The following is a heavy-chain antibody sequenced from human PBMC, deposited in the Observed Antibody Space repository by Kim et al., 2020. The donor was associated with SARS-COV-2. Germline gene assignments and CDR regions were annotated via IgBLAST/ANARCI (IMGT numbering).Heavy chain of an antibody. V-gene: IGHV4-30-4*01. J-gene: IGHJ4*02. CDR2: ISYSGSP. CDR3: AREPSTIKPLDY. Sequence: SETLSLTCTVSDGSISSANYYWNWLRQPPGKGLEWIGYISYSGSPYYNPSLKRRVTISIDTSKNQVSLKLKSVTAADTAVYYCAREPSTIKPLDYWGQGTLVTVSS. CDR1: DGSISSANYY.